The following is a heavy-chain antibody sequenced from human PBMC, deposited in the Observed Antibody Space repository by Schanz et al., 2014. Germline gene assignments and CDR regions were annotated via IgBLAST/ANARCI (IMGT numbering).Heavy chain of an antibody. J-gene: IGHJ4*02. CDR2: LSGDGGTT. V-gene: IGHV3-23*01. Sequence: EVQLLESGGGLVQPGESLRLSCAASGFSFSSYTMSWVRQAPGKGLQWVSSLSGDGGTTHYADSVKGRFTISRDNYKNTLYLQMNSLSDEDTAVYYCAKDQGSYGAGSYSYFDYWGQGTLATVSS. D-gene: IGHD3-10*01. CDR1: GFSFSSYT. CDR3: AKDQGSYGAGSYSYFDY.